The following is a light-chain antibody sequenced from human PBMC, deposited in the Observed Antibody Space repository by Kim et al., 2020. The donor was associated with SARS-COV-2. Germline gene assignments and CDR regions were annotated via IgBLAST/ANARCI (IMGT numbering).Light chain of an antibody. CDR2: GAS. V-gene: IGKV1-39*01. J-gene: IGKJ4*01. Sequence: ASGRDRVIITCRASHPISTYLNWYRQGPGKAPSRLIYGASTLHRGVTSRFSGSGSGTDFTLTISSLQPEEFATYYCQQSYITPLTFGGGTKVDI. CDR3: QQSYITPLT. CDR1: HPISTY.